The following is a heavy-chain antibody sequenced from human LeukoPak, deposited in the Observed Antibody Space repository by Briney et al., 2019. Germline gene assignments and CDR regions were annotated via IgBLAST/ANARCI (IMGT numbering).Heavy chain of an antibody. Sequence: PGGSLRLSCAASGFTFSSYAMSWVRQAPGKGLEWVSAISGSGGSTYYADSVKGRFTISRDNSKNTLYLQMNSLRAEDTAVYYCAKARHPYYDSSGYLDYWGQGTLVTVSS. J-gene: IGHJ4*02. CDR1: GFTFSSYA. CDR3: AKARHPYYDSSGYLDY. D-gene: IGHD3-22*01. CDR2: ISGSGGST. V-gene: IGHV3-23*01.